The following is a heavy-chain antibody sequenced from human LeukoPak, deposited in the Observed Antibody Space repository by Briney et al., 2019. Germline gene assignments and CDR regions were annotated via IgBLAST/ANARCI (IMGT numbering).Heavy chain of an antibody. D-gene: IGHD5-18*01. Sequence: GASVKVSCKASGGTFSSYAISWVRQAPGQGLEWMGGIIPIFGTANYAQKFQGRVAITADESTSTAYMELSSLRSEDTAVYYCARGDLYSYGETYAFDIWGQGTMVTVSS. CDR1: GGTFSSYA. CDR3: ARGDLYSYGETYAFDI. J-gene: IGHJ3*02. CDR2: IIPIFGTA. V-gene: IGHV1-69*13.